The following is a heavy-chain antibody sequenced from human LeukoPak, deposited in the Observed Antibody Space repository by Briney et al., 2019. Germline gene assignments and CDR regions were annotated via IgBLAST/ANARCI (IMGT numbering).Heavy chain of an antibody. CDR1: GGSFSGYY. V-gene: IGHV4-34*01. CDR2: INHSGST. J-gene: IGHJ5*02. D-gene: IGHD2-2*03. Sequence: SETLSLTCAVYGGSFSGYYCSWIRHPPGKGLEWIGEINHSGSTNYNPSLKSRVPISVETSKNQFSLKLSSVTAADTAVYYCAKDNGYCSSTSCYLGKNWFDPWGQGTLVTVSS. CDR3: AKDNGYCSSTSCYLGKNWFDP.